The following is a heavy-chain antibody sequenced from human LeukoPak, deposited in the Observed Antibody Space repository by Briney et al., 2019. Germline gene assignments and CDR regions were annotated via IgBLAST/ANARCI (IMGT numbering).Heavy chain of an antibody. CDR2: ISSSSSYI. J-gene: IGHJ3*02. D-gene: IGHD3-9*01. Sequence: KSGGSLRLSCAASGFTFSSYSMNWVRQAPGKGLEWVSSISSSSSYIYYADSVKGRFTISRDNAKNSLYLQMNSLRAEDTAVYYCATASNYDILTTDAFDIWGQGTMVTVSS. V-gene: IGHV3-21*01. CDR3: ATASNYDILTTDAFDI. CDR1: GFTFSSYS.